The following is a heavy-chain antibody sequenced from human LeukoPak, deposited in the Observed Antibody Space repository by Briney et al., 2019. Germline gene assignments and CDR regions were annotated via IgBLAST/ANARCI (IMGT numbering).Heavy chain of an antibody. CDR3: TPIVVVPVGFDY. CDR1: GFTFSSYS. CDR2: ISSSSSYI. V-gene: IGHV3-21*01. J-gene: IGHJ4*02. Sequence: GVSLRLSCAASGFTFSSYSMNWVRQAPGKGLEWVSSISSSSSYIYYADSVKGRFTISRDNAKNSLYLQMNSLRAEDTAVYYCTPIVVVPVGFDYWGQGALVTVSS. D-gene: IGHD2-2*01.